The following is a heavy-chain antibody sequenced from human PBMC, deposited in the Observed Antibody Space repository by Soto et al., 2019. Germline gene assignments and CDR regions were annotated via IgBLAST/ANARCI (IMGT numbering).Heavy chain of an antibody. V-gene: IGHV1-18*01. CDR2: INTYNGHT. CDR1: GYTFTNYG. D-gene: IGHD1-7*01. J-gene: IGHJ5*02. Sequence: QIQLVQSGAEVKKPGASVKVSCKASGYTFTNYGIAWVRQAPGQGLEWMGWINTYNGHTNYAQNFQDRVTMTTDTSTSTAYMELRSLRSVDTAVYFCGRRELVRSDNWFDPWGQGTLVTVSS. CDR3: GRRELVRSDNWFDP.